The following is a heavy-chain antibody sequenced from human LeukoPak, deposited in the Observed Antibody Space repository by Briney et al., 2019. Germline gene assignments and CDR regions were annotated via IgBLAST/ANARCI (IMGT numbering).Heavy chain of an antibody. J-gene: IGHJ4*02. V-gene: IGHV3-48*01. CDR2: ISSSSTNM. CDR3: AREYSSSSRRSFDY. Sequence: GGSLRLSCAASGFTFSTYSMNWVRRAPGKGLQWVSYISSSSTNMYYADSVKGRFTITRDNARNSLYLQMNSLRAEDTAVYYCAREYSSSSRRSFDYWGQGTLVTVSS. D-gene: IGHD6-6*01. CDR1: GFTFSTYS.